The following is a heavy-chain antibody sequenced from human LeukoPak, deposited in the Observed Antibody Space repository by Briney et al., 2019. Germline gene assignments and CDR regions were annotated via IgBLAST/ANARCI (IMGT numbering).Heavy chain of an antibody. Sequence: AETLSLTCTASGGSISTYYWSWIRQPAGKGLEWIGRIYTSGSTNYNPSLKSRLTMSVDTSKNQFPLKLSSVTAADTAVYFCARDSSQRAFDFWGQGTMVTVSS. CDR1: GGSISTYY. V-gene: IGHV4-4*07. CDR3: ARDSSQRAFDF. J-gene: IGHJ3*01. CDR2: IYTSGST.